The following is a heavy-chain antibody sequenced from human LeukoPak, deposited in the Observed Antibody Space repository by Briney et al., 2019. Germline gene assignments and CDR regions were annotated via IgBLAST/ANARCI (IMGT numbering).Heavy chain of an antibody. Sequence: PGGSLRLSCAASVFTFSSYEMNWVRQAPGKGLEWVSYISSSGSTIYYADSVKGRFTISRDNAKNSLYLQMNSLRAEDTAVYYCARADRDGYNYGVLTYYYYYMDVWGKGTTVTVSS. V-gene: IGHV3-48*03. CDR1: VFTFSSYE. J-gene: IGHJ6*03. CDR3: ARADRDGYNYGVLTYYYYYMDV. D-gene: IGHD5-24*01. CDR2: ISSSGSTI.